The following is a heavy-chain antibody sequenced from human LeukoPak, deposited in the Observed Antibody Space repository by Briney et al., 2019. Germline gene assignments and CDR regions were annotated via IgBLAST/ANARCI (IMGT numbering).Heavy chain of an antibody. CDR3: ASSLPGTPFDY. CDR2: INHSGST. V-gene: IGHV4-34*01. Sequence: SSETLSLTCAVYGGSFSGYYWSWIRQPPGKGLEWIGEINHSGSTNYNPSLKSRVTISVDKSKNQFSLKLSSVTAADTAVYYCASSLPGTPFDYWGQGTLVTVSS. D-gene: IGHD1-14*01. J-gene: IGHJ4*02. CDR1: GGSFSGYY.